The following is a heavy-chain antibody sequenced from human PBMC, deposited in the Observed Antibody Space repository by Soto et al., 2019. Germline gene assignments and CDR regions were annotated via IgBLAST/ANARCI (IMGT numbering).Heavy chain of an antibody. J-gene: IGHJ6*02. D-gene: IGHD6-6*01. V-gene: IGHV6-1*01. CDR1: GDSVSSNSAA. Sequence: SQTLSLTCAISGDSVSSNSAAWNWIRQSPSRGLEWLGRTYYRSKWYNDYAVSVKSRITINPDTSKNQFSLQLTSVTPEDTAVYYCAYQLAPYYYYGTDVWGQGTTVTVSS. CDR2: TYYRSKWYN. CDR3: AYQLAPYYYYGTDV.